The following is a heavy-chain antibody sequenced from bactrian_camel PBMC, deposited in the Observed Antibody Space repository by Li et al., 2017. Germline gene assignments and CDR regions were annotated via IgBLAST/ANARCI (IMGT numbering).Heavy chain of an antibody. J-gene: IGHJ4*01. V-gene: IGHV3S1*01. CDR2: IATGSGNT. CDR1: GYTYNRNC. Sequence: HVQLVESGGNLVQAGGSLRLSCAASGYTYNRNCMAWFRQAPGKEREGVARIATGSGNTYYADSVKGRFTISQDNAKNTLYLQMNSLKPEDTAMYYCAADNGHSAKCRWNPRLRADEYNYWGQGTQVTVS. CDR3: AADNGHSAKCRWNPRLRADEYNY. D-gene: IGHD1*01.